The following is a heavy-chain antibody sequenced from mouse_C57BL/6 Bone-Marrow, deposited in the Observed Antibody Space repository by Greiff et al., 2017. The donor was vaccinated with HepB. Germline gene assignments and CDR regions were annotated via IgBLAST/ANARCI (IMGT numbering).Heavy chain of an antibody. CDR2: IYPGDGDT. Sequence: QVQLKQSGPELVKPGASVKISCKASGYAFSSSWMNWVKQRPGKGLEWIGRIYPGDGDTNYNGKFKGKATLTADKSSSTAYMQLSSLTSEDSAVYFCARPDGYYDFDYWGQGTTLTVSS. D-gene: IGHD2-3*01. CDR3: ARPDGYYDFDY. J-gene: IGHJ2*01. V-gene: IGHV1-82*01. CDR1: GYAFSSSW.